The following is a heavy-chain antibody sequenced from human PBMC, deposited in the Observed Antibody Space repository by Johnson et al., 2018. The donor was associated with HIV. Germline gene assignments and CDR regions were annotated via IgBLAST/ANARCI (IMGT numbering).Heavy chain of an antibody. V-gene: IGHV3-13*01. J-gene: IGHJ3*02. Sequence: VQLVESGGGLVQPGGSLRLSCAASGFTFSSYDMHWVRQATGKGLEWVSAIGTAGDTYYPGSVKGRFTIFRENAKNSLYLQMNSLRAGDTAVYYCGNGYSGYGRDAFDIWGQGTMVTVSS. CDR2: IGTAGDT. D-gene: IGHD5-12*01. CDR3: GNGYSGYGRDAFDI. CDR1: GFTFSSYD.